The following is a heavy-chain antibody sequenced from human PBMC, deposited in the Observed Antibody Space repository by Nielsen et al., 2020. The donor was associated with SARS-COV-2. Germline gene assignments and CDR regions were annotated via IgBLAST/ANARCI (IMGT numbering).Heavy chain of an antibody. D-gene: IGHD2-15*01. CDR2: IYYSGST. J-gene: IGHJ5*02. V-gene: IGHV4-39*01. CDR3: ARGAVRYCSGGSCGFDP. Sequence: WIRQPPGKGLEWIGSIYYSGSTYYNPSLKSRVTISVDTSKNQFSLKLSSVTAADTAVYYCARGAVRYCSGGSCGFDPWGQGTLVTVSS.